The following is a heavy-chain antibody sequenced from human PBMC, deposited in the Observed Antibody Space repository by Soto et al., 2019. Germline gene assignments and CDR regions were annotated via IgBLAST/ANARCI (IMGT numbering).Heavy chain of an antibody. CDR3: ARGPSGYDSSGYYPRPVFDY. Sequence: QLQLQESGSGLVKPSQTLSLTCAVSGGSISSGGYSWSWIRQPPGKGLEWIGYIYHSGSTYYNPSLKSRVTISVDRSKNQFSLKLGSVTAADTAVYYCARGPSGYDSSGYYPRPVFDYWGQGTLVTVSS. CDR1: GGSISSGGYS. D-gene: IGHD3-22*01. CDR2: IYHSGST. V-gene: IGHV4-30-2*01. J-gene: IGHJ4*02.